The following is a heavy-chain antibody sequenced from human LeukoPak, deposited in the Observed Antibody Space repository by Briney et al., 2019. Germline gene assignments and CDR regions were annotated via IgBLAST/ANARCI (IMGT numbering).Heavy chain of an antibody. CDR3: ARGVSSSWYYFDY. CDR2: INPNSGGT. J-gene: IGHJ4*02. CDR1: GYTFTGYY. V-gene: IGHV1-2*02. Sequence: ASVKVSRKASGYTFTGYYMHWVRQAPGQGLEWMGWINPNSGGTNYAQKFQGRVTMTGDTSISTAYMELSRLRSDDTAVYYCARGVSSSWYYFDYWGQGTLVTVSS. D-gene: IGHD6-13*01.